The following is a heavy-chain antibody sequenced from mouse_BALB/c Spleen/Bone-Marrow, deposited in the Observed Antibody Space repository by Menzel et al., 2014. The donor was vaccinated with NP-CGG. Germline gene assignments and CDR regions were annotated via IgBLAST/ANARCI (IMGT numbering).Heavy chain of an antibody. CDR2: INPSNGGT. J-gene: IGHJ4*01. V-gene: IGHV1S81*02. Sequence: QVHVKQSGAELVKPGASVQLSCTASGYTFTSYYMCWVKQRPGQGLEWIGEINPSNGGTNFNEKFKSKATLPVDKSSSTAYMSLSRLTSEDSAVYYRTRSRRAMGHWGQGTSVTVSS. CDR1: GYTFTSYY. CDR3: TRSRRAMGH.